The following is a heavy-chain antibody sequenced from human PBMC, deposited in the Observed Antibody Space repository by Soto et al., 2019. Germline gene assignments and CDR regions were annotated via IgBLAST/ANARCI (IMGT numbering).Heavy chain of an antibody. V-gene: IGHV3-7*01. D-gene: IGHD3-10*01. Sequence: GGSLRLSCAASGFTFSSYWMSWVRQAPGKGLEWVANIKQDGSEKYYVDSVKGRFNISRDNAKNSLYLQMNSLRAEDTAVYYCARVSGDLLLWFGELLSPSDYWGQGTLVTVSS. CDR2: IKQDGSEK. J-gene: IGHJ4*02. CDR3: ARVSGDLLLWFGELLSPSDY. CDR1: GFTFSSYW.